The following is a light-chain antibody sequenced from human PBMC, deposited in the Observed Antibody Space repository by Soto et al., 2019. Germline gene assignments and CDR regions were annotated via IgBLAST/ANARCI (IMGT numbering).Light chain of an antibody. J-gene: IGLJ1*01. CDR2: DVD. Sequence: QSLLTQPRSVSGSAGQSVTISCAGTSSDVGGYNYVSWYQHHPGKAPKLMIYDVDKRPSGVPGRFSGSKSGNTASLTISGLQAEDEADYYCCSYAGSYPFVFGTGTKVTVL. CDR1: SSDVGGYNY. CDR3: CSYAGSYPFV. V-gene: IGLV2-11*01.